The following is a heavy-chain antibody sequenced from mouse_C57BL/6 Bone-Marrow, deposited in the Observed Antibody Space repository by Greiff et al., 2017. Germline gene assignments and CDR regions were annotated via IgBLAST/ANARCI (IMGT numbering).Heavy chain of an antibody. V-gene: IGHV1-52*01. CDR3: AREATVVAYYFDY. CDR1: GYTFTSYW. CDR2: IDPSDSET. J-gene: IGHJ2*01. Sequence: VQLQQPGAELVRPGSSVKLSCKASGYTFTSYWMHWVKQRPIQGLEWIGNIDPSDSETYYNQKFKDKATLTVDKSSSTAYMQLSSLTSEDSAVYYCAREATVVAYYFDYWGQGTTLTVSS. D-gene: IGHD1-1*01.